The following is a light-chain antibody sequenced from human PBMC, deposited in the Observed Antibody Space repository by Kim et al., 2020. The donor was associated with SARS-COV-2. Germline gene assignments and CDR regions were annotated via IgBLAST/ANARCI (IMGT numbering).Light chain of an antibody. CDR2: QDS. J-gene: IGLJ2*01. Sequence: SYELTQPPSVSVSPGQTASITCSGDKLGEKYACWYQQKPGQSPVLVIYQDSKRPSGIPERFSGSNSGNTATLTISGTQPMDEADYYCQAWDSSTAVVFGGGTQLTVL. CDR1: KLGEKY. V-gene: IGLV3-1*01. CDR3: QAWDSSTAVV.